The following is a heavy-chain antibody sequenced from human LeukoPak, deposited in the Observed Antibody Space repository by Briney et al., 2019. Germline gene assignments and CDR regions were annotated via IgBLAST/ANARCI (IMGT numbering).Heavy chain of an antibody. CDR3: ARIRADYYYDSSGYHFDY. J-gene: IGHJ4*02. D-gene: IGHD3-22*01. Sequence: GGSLRLSCAASGFTFSSYGMSWVRQAPGKGLEWVSAISGSGGSTYYADSVKGRFTISRDNAKNALYLQMNSLRAEDTAVYYCARIRADYYYDSSGYHFDYWGQGTLVTVSS. CDR2: ISGSGGST. V-gene: IGHV3-23*01. CDR1: GFTFSSYG.